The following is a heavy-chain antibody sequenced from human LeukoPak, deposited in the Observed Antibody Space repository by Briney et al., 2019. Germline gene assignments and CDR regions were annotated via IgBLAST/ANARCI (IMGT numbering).Heavy chain of an antibody. CDR2: IYYSGST. Sequence: SETLSLTCTVSGGSISSGGYYWSWIRQHPGKGLEWIGYIYYSGSTYYNPSLKSRVTISVDTSKNQFSLKLSSVTAADTAVYYCARQSTRGYYFDYWGQGTLVTVSS. CDR1: GGSISSGGYY. D-gene: IGHD2-2*01. CDR3: ARQSTRGYYFDY. V-gene: IGHV4-31*03. J-gene: IGHJ4*02.